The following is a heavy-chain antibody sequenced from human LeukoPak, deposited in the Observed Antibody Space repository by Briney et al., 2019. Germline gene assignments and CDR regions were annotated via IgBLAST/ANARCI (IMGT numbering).Heavy chain of an antibody. V-gene: IGHV1-58*01. CDR2: IVVGSGNT. D-gene: IGHD1-1*01. J-gene: IGHJ3*02. CDR1: GFTFTSSA. Sequence: GASVKVSCKASGFTFTSSAVQWVRQARGQRLEWIGCIVVGSGNTNYAQKFQERVTITRDMSTSTAYMELSSLRSEDTAVYYCAADQEYNWNDDAFDIWGQGTMVTVSS. CDR3: AADQEYNWNDDAFDI.